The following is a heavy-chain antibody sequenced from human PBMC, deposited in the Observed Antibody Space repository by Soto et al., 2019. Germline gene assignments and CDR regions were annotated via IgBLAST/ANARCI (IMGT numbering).Heavy chain of an antibody. Sequence: PGGSLRLSCAASGFIFSSYGMHWVRQAPGKGLEWVAVIWFDGSRKYYGDSVKGRFTLSRDDSKNTVYLQMDSLRSDDTAVYFCARITGGYSFDYWGQGTLVTVSS. J-gene: IGHJ4*02. V-gene: IGHV3-33*01. CDR1: GFIFSSYG. D-gene: IGHD1-20*01. CDR3: ARITGGYSFDY. CDR2: IWFDGSRK.